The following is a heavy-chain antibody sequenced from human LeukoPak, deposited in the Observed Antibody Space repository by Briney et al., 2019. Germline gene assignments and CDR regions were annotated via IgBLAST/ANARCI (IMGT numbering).Heavy chain of an antibody. Sequence: GGSLRLSCAASGFTFRSYGMHWVRQAPGKGLQWVAVIWYDGSNKIYADSVKGRFTISRDNSKNTLYLQVNSLRVEDTAVYYCARGGEHLLEDEWGQGSLVTVSA. CDR1: GFTFRSYG. CDR3: ARGGEHLLEDE. D-gene: IGHD2-21*01. V-gene: IGHV3-33*01. J-gene: IGHJ4*02. CDR2: IWYDGSNK.